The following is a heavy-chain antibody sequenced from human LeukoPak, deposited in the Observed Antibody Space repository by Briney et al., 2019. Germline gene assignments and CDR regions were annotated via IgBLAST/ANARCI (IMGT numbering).Heavy chain of an antibody. CDR1: GRTFSSYA. D-gene: IGHD5-18*01. J-gene: IGHJ6*03. V-gene: IGHV1-69*05. Sequence: GASVKVSCKASGRTFSSYAISWVRQAPGQGLEWMGGIIPIFGTANYAQKFQGRVTITTDESTSTAYMELSSLRSEDTAVYYCACGYSYGFMDYYYYMDVWGKGTTVTVSS. CDR2: IIPIFGTA. CDR3: ACGYSYGFMDYYYYMDV.